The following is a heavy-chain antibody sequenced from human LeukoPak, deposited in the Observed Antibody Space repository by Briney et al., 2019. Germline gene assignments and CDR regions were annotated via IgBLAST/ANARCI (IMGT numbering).Heavy chain of an antibody. D-gene: IGHD3-9*01. Sequence: PGGSLRLSCAASGFTFSSYAMSWARQAPGGGLEWVSTIGASGSSTFYADSVKGRFTISRDNSKNTLFLQMNSLRPEDTAVYYCARGEYDLLTGVYDTYGIDVWGQGTTVTVSS. CDR1: GFTFSSYA. V-gene: IGHV3-23*01. CDR2: IGASGSST. CDR3: ARGEYDLLTGVYDTYGIDV. J-gene: IGHJ6*02.